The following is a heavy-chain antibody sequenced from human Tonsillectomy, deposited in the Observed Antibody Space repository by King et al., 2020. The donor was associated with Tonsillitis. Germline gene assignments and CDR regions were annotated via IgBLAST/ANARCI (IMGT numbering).Heavy chain of an antibody. J-gene: IGHJ6*02. CDR2: ISFDGSNK. V-gene: IGHV3-30*06. D-gene: IGHD3-10*01. Sequence: VQLVESGGGVVHPGRSLRLSCAASGFTFSTYGMHWVRQAPGKGLEWVAVISFDGSNKYYADSVKGRFTISRDNSKNTLYLQMNSLRAEDTAVYYCAKDMGYGLDVWGQGTTVTVSS. CDR3: AKDMGYGLDV. CDR1: GFTFSTYG.